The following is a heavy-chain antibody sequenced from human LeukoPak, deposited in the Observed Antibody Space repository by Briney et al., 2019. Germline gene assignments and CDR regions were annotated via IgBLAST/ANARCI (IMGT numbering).Heavy chain of an antibody. D-gene: IGHD3-22*01. CDR3: ARDLSDYYDSSGHYFDY. V-gene: IGHV3-48*01. CDR2: ISGSSRPI. Sequence: GGSLRLSCAASGFTFSSYSMNWVRQAPGRGLEWVSYISGSSRPIYYADSVKGRFTISRDNAKNSLYLQMNSLRAEDTAVYYCARDLSDYYDSSGHYFDYWGQGTLVTVSS. CDR1: GFTFSSYS. J-gene: IGHJ4*02.